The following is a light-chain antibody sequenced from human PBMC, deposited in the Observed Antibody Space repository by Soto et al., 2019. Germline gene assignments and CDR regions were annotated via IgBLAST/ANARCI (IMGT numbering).Light chain of an antibody. CDR1: QSLVSSDENTF. J-gene: IGKJ2*01. CDR2: KVS. Sequence: DVIMTQSPISLPVTLGQPASIACTSSQSLVSSDENTFLNWFQQRPGQSPRRLIYKVSNRDSGVPDRFSGSGSGTNFTLRINRVEAEDVGVYYCMQGTHWPRTFGQGTTLEI. V-gene: IGKV2-30*01. CDR3: MQGTHWPRT.